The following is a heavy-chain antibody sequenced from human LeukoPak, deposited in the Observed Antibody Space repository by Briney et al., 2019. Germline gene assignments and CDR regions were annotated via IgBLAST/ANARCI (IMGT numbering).Heavy chain of an antibody. Sequence: PSETLSLTCTVSGGSISSSSYYWGWIRQPPGKGLEWIGSIYYSGSTNYNPSLKSRVTISVDTSKNQFSLKLSSVTAADTAVYYCALAPQGGYYGDYWGQGTLVTVSS. CDR3: ALAPQGGYYGDY. D-gene: IGHD3-22*01. V-gene: IGHV4-39*07. CDR1: GGSISSSSYY. CDR2: IYYSGST. J-gene: IGHJ4*02.